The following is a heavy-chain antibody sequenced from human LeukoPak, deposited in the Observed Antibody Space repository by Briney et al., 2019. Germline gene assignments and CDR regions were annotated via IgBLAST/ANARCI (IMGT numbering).Heavy chain of an antibody. J-gene: IGHJ6*02. V-gene: IGHV3-74*01. D-gene: IGHD3-22*01. CDR2: IKSDGSSA. CDR1: GFTFSSYW. Sequence: PGGSLRLSCAASGFTFSSYWMHWVRQAPGKGLVWVSRIKSDGSSASYADPVKGRFTISRDNAKNTLYLQMNSLRAEDTAVYFCARDRGGSSGYWGGYYYYGMDVWGQGTTVTVSS. CDR3: ARDRGGSSGYWGGYYYYGMDV.